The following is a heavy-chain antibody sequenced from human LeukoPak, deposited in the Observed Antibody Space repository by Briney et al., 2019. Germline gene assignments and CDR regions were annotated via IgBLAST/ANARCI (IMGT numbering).Heavy chain of an antibody. Sequence: SQTLSLTCTVSGGSISSGSYYWSWIRQPAGKGLEWIGRIYTSGSTNYNPSLKSRVTISVDTSKNQFSLKLSSVTAADTAVYYCARDVYYDFWSGYPSEYFQHWGQGTLVTVSS. CDR3: ARDVYYDFWSGYPSEYFQH. CDR2: IYTSGST. D-gene: IGHD3-3*01. J-gene: IGHJ1*01. V-gene: IGHV4-61*02. CDR1: GGSISSGSYY.